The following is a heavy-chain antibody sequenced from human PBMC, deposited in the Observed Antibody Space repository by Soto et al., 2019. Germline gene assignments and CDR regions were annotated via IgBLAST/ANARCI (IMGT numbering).Heavy chain of an antibody. CDR1: GFTFTSSA. CDR2: IVVGSGNT. V-gene: IGHV1-58*02. CDR3: AADSPRIAAAGGPYYYGMDV. D-gene: IGHD6-13*01. Sequence: SVKVSCKASGFTFTSSAMQWVRQARGQRLEWIGWIVVGSGNTNYAQKFQERVTITRDMSTSTAYMELSSLRSEDTAVYYCAADSPRIAAAGGPYYYGMDVWGQGTTVTVSS. J-gene: IGHJ6*02.